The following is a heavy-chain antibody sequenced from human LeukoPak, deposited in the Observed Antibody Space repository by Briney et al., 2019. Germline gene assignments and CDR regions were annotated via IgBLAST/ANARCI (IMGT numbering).Heavy chain of an antibody. V-gene: IGHV4-34*01. Sequence: SETLSLTCAVYGGSFSGYYWSWIRQPPGKGLEWIGEINHSGSTNYNPSLKSRVTISVDTSKNQFSLKLSSVTAADTAVYYCARRAAGMNYYYMDVWGKGTTVTISS. D-gene: IGHD6-13*01. CDR1: GGSFSGYY. J-gene: IGHJ6*03. CDR3: ARRAAGMNYYYMDV. CDR2: INHSGST.